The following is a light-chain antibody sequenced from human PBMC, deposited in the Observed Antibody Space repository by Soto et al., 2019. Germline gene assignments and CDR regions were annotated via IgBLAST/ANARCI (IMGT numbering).Light chain of an antibody. V-gene: IGKV1-39*01. Sequence: DIQMTQSPSSLSASVGDRVTLTCRASQSISTYLNWYQQKPGKAPKLLIYAASSLQSGVPSRLSGSGSGTDFTFTISSLQPEDFATYYCQQSYTIPYTFGQGTKLEI. J-gene: IGKJ2*01. CDR1: QSISTY. CDR2: AAS. CDR3: QQSYTIPYT.